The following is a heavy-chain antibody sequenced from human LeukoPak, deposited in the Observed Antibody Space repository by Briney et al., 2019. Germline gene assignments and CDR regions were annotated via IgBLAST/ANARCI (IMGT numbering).Heavy chain of an antibody. D-gene: IGHD5-24*01. J-gene: IGHJ4*02. CDR1: GGSITIYY. Sequence: PETLSLTCIVSGGSITIYYRSWIRQPPEEGLEWIGYIYYSGSTNYNPSLKSGVTISVDTSKNQFSLKLSSVAAADTAVYCCARSKRRDGYTDYWGQGTLVTVSS. CDR3: ARSKRRDGYTDY. V-gene: IGHV4-59*01. CDR2: IYYSGST.